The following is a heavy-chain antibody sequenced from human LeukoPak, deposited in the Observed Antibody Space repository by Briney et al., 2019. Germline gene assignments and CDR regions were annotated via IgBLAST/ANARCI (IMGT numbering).Heavy chain of an antibody. D-gene: IGHD3-22*01. J-gene: IGHJ4*02. Sequence: GGSLRLSCAASGFPFSSYAMTWVRQAPGKGLEWVSYISSSGSTIYYADSVKGRFTISRDNAKNSLYLQMNSLRAEDTAVYYCARDPYYDSSGYYYEQDYWGQGTLVTVSS. V-gene: IGHV3-48*04. CDR3: ARDPYYDSSGYYYEQDY. CDR1: GFPFSSYA. CDR2: ISSSGSTI.